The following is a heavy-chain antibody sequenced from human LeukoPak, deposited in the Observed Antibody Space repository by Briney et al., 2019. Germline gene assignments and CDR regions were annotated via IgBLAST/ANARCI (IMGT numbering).Heavy chain of an antibody. Sequence: ASVKVSCKASGGTFSSYAISWVRQAPGQGLDWMGGIIPIFGTANYAQKFQGGVTITADESTSTAYMELSSLRSEDTAVYYCARGEPDYYGSGSYYNQFDYWGQGTLVTVSS. CDR2: IIPIFGTA. J-gene: IGHJ4*02. CDR3: ARGEPDYYGSGSYYNQFDY. V-gene: IGHV1-69*13. D-gene: IGHD3-10*01. CDR1: GGTFSSYA.